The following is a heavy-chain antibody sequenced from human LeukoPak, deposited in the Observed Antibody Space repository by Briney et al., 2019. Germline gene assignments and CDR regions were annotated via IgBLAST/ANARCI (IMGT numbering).Heavy chain of an antibody. D-gene: IGHD1-26*01. Sequence: PSETLSLTCTVSGGSISSYYWSWIRQPPGKGLEWIGYIYYSGSTNYNPSLKSRVTISVDTSKNQFSLQLNSVTPEDTAVYYCARKGDLAYLDVWGRGTLVTVSS. CDR3: ARKGDLAYLDV. J-gene: IGHJ2*01. V-gene: IGHV4-59*12. CDR1: GGSISSYY. CDR2: IYYSGST.